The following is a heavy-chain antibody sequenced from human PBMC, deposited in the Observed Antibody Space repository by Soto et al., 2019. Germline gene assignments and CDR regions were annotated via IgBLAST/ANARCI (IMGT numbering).Heavy chain of an antibody. CDR3: DSGIAAVGTVGNCFDP. D-gene: IGHD6-13*01. CDR2: IIPIFGTA. CDR1: GGTFSSYA. Sequence: QVQLVQSGAEVKKPGSSVKVSCKASGGTFSSYAISWVQQAPGQGLEWMGGIIPIFGTANYAQKFQGRVTITADESTSTAYMGLRSLRSEDKAVYYCDSGIAAVGTVGNCFDPWCQGTLVTGSS. J-gene: IGHJ5*02. V-gene: IGHV1-69*12.